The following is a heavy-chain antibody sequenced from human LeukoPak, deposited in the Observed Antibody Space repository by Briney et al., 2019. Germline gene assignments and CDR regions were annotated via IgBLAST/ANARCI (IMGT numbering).Heavy chain of an antibody. CDR3: AKEGSYDYYYYGMDV. CDR1: GFTFCSYG. V-gene: IGHV3-30*18. J-gene: IGHJ6*02. CDR2: ISYDGSNK. D-gene: IGHD1-26*01. Sequence: GGSLRLSCAASGFTFCSYGMHWVRQAPGKGLEWVAVISYDGSNKYYADSVKGRFTISRDNSKNTLYLQMNSLRAEDTAVYYRAKEGSYDYYYYGMDVWGQGTTVTVSS.